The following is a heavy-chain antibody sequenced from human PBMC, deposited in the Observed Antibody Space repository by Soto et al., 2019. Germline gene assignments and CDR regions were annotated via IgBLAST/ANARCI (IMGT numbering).Heavy chain of an antibody. CDR2: IYYSGST. Sequence: SETLSLTXTVSGGSISSYYWSWIRQPPGKGLEWIGYIYYSGSTNYNPSLKSRVTISVDTSKNQFSLKLSSVTAADTAVYYCARAKWELLDYWGQGTLVTVSS. V-gene: IGHV4-59*01. CDR1: GGSISSYY. D-gene: IGHD1-26*01. J-gene: IGHJ4*02. CDR3: ARAKWELLDY.